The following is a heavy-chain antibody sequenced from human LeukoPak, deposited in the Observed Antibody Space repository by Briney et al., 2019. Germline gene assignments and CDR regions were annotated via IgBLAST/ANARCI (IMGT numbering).Heavy chain of an antibody. CDR2: IYYSGST. CDR1: GGSISSSSYY. V-gene: IGHV4-39*01. D-gene: IGHD6-13*01. CDR3: ARHKAAAGTTWGWFDP. J-gene: IGHJ5*02. Sequence: PSETLSLTCTVSGGSISSSSYYWGWIRQPPGKGLEWIGSIYYSGSTYNNPSLKSRVTISVDTSKNQFSLKLSSVTAADTAVYYCARHKAAAGTTWGWFDPWGQGTLVTVSS.